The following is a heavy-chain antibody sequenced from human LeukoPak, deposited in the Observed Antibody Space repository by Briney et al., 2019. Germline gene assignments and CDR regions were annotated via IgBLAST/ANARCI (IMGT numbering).Heavy chain of an antibody. J-gene: IGHJ6*04. CDR2: ISSSSSYI. V-gene: IGHV3-21*01. CDR3: ARDLTGTTLGDV. D-gene: IGHD1-7*01. CDR1: GFTFSSYA. Sequence: GGSLRLSCAASGFTFSSYAMSWVRQAPGKGLEWVSSISSSSSYIYYADSVKGRFTISRDNAKNSLYLQMNSLRAEDTAVYYCARDLTGTTLGDVWGKGTTVTVSS.